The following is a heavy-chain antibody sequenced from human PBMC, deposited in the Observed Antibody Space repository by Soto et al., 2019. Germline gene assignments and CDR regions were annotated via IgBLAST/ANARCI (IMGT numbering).Heavy chain of an antibody. D-gene: IGHD2-15*01. Sequence: LSLTCVISGDSVSSNGACWNWIRQSPSRGLQWLGRIYYRSKWFHDYAASVESRMAINPDTSRNQFSLQLNYVTHEDTAVYYCARVHCSAGTCLDGLDFWGQGTTVTVSS. J-gene: IGHJ6*02. CDR3: ARVHCSAGTCLDGLDF. V-gene: IGHV6-1*01. CDR2: IYYRSKWFH. CDR1: GDSVSSNGAC.